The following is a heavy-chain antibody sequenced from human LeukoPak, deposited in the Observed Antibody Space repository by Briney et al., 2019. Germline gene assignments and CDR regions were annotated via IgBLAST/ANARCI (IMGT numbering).Heavy chain of an antibody. CDR1: GYTFTSNG. CDR3: ARDSRYSHYFDY. J-gene: IGHJ4*02. Sequence: ASVKVSCKASGYTFTSNGISWVRQAPGQGLEWMGWISAYNGNTNYAQKLQGRVTMTTDTSTSTAYMELRSLGSDDTAVYYCARDSRYSHYFDYWGQGTLVTVSS. D-gene: IGHD6-13*01. V-gene: IGHV1-18*01. CDR2: ISAYNGNT.